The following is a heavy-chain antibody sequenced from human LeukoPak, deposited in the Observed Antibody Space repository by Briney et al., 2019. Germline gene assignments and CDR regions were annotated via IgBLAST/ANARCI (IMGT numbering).Heavy chain of an antibody. J-gene: IGHJ4*02. V-gene: IGHV3-48*04. CDR3: ARDSSMLRGPLVIYYFDF. Sequence: PGGSLRLSCAASGFTFSSYSMMWARQAPGKGLEWVSYISSSGSTIYYADSVKGRFTISRDNAKNSLYLQMNSLRAEDTAVYYCARDSSMLRGPLVIYYFDFWGQGTLVTVSS. CDR1: GFTFSSYS. D-gene: IGHD3-10*01. CDR2: ISSSGSTI.